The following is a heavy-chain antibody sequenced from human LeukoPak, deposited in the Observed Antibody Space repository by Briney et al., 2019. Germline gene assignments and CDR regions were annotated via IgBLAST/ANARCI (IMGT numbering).Heavy chain of an antibody. D-gene: IGHD1-26*01. CDR3: AKDFVPRGGSYFPGFDY. CDR1: GFTFSSYA. J-gene: IGHJ4*02. Sequence: GGSLRLSCAASGFTFSSYAMNWVRQAPGKGLEWVSTISNSGDRTYYADSVKGRFTISRDNSKNTLYLQMNSLRTEDTAVYYCAKDFVPRGGSYFPGFDYWGQGTLVMVSS. CDR2: ISNSGDRT. V-gene: IGHV3-23*01.